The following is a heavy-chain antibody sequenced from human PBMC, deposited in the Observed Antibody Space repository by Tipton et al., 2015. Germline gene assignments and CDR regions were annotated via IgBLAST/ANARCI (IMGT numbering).Heavy chain of an antibody. J-gene: IGHJ4*02. D-gene: IGHD3-3*01. CDR3: RRAFGVDPTDY. Sequence: QLVQSGAEVKKPGASVKVSCETSGYIFTGYYMHWVRQAAGQGLEWMGWMNPNSGNTGYAQKFEGRVIMTRNTSMTTAYMELTSLTSDDTAVYYCRRAFGVDPTDYWGQGTLGTVS. V-gene: IGHV1-8*02. CDR1: GYIFTGYY. CDR2: MNPNSGNT.